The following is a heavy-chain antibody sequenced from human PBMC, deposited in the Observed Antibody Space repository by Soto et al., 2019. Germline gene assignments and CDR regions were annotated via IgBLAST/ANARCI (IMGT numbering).Heavy chain of an antibody. CDR1: GFTFSSYA. CDR3: AKDSPITICGVVIPLAFDV. D-gene: IGHD3-3*01. Sequence: GGSLRLSCAASGFTFSSYAMSWVRQAPGKGLEWVSAISGSGCSTYYADSVKGRFTISRDNSKNTLYLQMKSLRAEDTAVYCCAKDSPITICGVVIPLAFDVWGQGTMVT. V-gene: IGHV3-23*01. CDR2: ISGSGCST. J-gene: IGHJ3*01.